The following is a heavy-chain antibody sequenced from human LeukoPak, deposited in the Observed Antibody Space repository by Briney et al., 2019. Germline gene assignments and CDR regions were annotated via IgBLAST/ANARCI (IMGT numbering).Heavy chain of an antibody. CDR3: LRGDRRDY. CDR2: IDSSGGYM. J-gene: IGHJ4*02. Sequence: GGSLRLSCEASGLTFNTYSMNWARQAPGKGLEWVSSIDSSGGYMFYADSVKGRFIISRDNAKDSLYLQMNSLRVEDTAVYYCLRGDRRDYWGQGTLVTVSS. V-gene: IGHV3-21*06. CDR1: GLTFNTYS.